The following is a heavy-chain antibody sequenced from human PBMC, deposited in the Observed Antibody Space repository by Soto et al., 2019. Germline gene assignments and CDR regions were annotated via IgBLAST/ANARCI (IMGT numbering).Heavy chain of an antibody. CDR1: GGSFSGYY. J-gene: IGHJ4*02. CDR3: ARRIVDTETFDY. D-gene: IGHD5-12*01. Sequence: SETLSLTCAVYGGSFSGYYWTWIRQPPGTGLEWIGFIYYAGSTKYNPSLNSRVTISVDTSKNQFSLTVTSVTAADTAVYYCARRIVDTETFDYWGQGTLVTFSS. CDR2: IYYAGST. V-gene: IGHV4-59*08.